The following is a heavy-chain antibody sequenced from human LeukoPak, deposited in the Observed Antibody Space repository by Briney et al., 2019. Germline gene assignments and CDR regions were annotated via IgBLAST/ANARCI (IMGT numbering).Heavy chain of an antibody. CDR1: GGSISSSSYY. J-gene: IGHJ5*02. D-gene: IGHD3-3*01. V-gene: IGHV4-39*07. CDR3: ARDLGVLRFLEWTPLGSWFDP. Sequence: SETLSLTCTVSGGSISSSSYYWGWIRQPPGKGLEWIGSIYYSGSTYYNPSLKSRVTISVDTSKNQFSLKLSSVTAADTAVYYCARDLGVLRFLEWTPLGSWFDPCGQGTLVTVSS. CDR2: IYYSGST.